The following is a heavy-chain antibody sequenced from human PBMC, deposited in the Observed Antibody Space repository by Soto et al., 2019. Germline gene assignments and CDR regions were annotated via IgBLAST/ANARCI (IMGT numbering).Heavy chain of an antibody. CDR2: IIPIFGTA. Sequence: SVKVSCKASGGTFSSYAISWVRQAPGQGLEWMGGIIPIFGTANYAQKFQGRVTITADESTSTAYMELSSLRSEDTAVYYCARDRGSGMRNWYFDLWGRGTLVTVSS. J-gene: IGHJ2*01. CDR3: ARDRGSGMRNWYFDL. CDR1: GGTFSSYA. D-gene: IGHD3-10*01. V-gene: IGHV1-69*13.